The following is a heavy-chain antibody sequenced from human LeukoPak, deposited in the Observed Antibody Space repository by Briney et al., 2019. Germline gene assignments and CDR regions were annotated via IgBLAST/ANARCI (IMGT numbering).Heavy chain of an antibody. CDR1: GYTFTSYG. Sequence: ASVKVSCKASGYTFTSYGISWVRQAPGQGLEWMGWISAYNGHTNYAQKFQGRVTMTRDMSTSTVYMELSSLRSEDTAVYYCARAGNTAMVTLVVYYMDVWGKGTTVTVSS. CDR2: ISAYNGHT. CDR3: ARAGNTAMVTLVVYYMDV. V-gene: IGHV1-18*01. J-gene: IGHJ6*03. D-gene: IGHD5-18*01.